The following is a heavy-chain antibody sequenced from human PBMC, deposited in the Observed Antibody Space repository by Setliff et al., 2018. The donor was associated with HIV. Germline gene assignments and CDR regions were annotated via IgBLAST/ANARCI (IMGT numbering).Heavy chain of an antibody. CDR2: ISSSGNTI. Sequence: GGSLRLSCAASGFTFSSFNMNWVRQAPGRGLEWISHISSSGNTIYYADSVRGRFTISRDNAKNSLYLQMIGLRAEDTAVYYCAYYSLGSFYLGYYYYHGMDVWGLGTTVTVSS. J-gene: IGHJ6*02. D-gene: IGHD3-10*01. CDR3: AYYSLGSFYLGYYYYHGMDV. CDR1: GFTFSSFN. V-gene: IGHV3-48*04.